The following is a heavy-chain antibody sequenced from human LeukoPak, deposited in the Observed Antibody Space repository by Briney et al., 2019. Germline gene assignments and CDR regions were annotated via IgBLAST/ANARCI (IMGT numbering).Heavy chain of an antibody. J-gene: IGHJ4*02. V-gene: IGHV3-30*18. CDR2: ISYDGSNK. D-gene: IGHD3-22*01. CDR1: GFTFSSYD. CDR3: AKGLYYYDSSGYPPDY. Sequence: GGSLRLSCAASGFTFSSYDMHWVRQAPGKGLEWVAVISYDGSNKYYADSVKGRFTISGDNSKNTLHLQMNSLRAEDTAVYYRAKGLYYYDSSGYPPDYWGQGTLVTVSS.